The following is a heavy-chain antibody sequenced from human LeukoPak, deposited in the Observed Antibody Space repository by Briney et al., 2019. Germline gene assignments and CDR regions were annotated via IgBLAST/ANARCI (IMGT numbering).Heavy chain of an antibody. CDR1: GGSISSGSYY. Sequence: PSQTLSLTCTVSGGSISSGSYYWSWIRQPAGKGLEWIGRIYTSGSTNYNPSLKSRVTISVDTSKNQFSLKLSSVTAADTAVYYCARRTLTFGGGGFDYWGQGTLVTVSS. V-gene: IGHV4-61*02. D-gene: IGHD3-16*01. J-gene: IGHJ4*02. CDR3: ARRTLTFGGGGFDY. CDR2: IYTSGST.